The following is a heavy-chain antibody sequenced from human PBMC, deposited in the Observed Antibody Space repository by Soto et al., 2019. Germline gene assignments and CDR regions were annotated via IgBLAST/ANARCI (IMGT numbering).Heavy chain of an antibody. V-gene: IGHV1-69*02. CDR3: ARALVPAAIGNYYYYYMDV. Sequence: SVKVSCKASGGTFSSYTISWVRQAPGQGLEWMGRIIPILGIANYAQKFQGRVTITADKSTSTAYMELSSLRSEDTAVYYCARALVPAAIGNYYYYYMDVWGKGTTVTVSS. D-gene: IGHD2-2*02. CDR1: GGTFSSYT. J-gene: IGHJ6*03. CDR2: IIPILGIA.